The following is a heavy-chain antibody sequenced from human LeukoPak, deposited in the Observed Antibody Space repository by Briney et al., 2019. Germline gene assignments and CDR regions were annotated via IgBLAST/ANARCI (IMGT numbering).Heavy chain of an antibody. V-gene: IGHV4-59*12. Sequence: SETLSLTCTVSGVSIFSYYWNWIRQPPGQGLEWIGYIHYSGTTNYNPSLKSRVSISVDTSKNQFSLKLSSVTAADTAVYYCARGASITMVRAYSYWGQGTLVTVSS. CDR2: IHYSGTT. D-gene: IGHD3-10*01. CDR3: ARGASITMVRAYSY. CDR1: GVSIFSYY. J-gene: IGHJ4*02.